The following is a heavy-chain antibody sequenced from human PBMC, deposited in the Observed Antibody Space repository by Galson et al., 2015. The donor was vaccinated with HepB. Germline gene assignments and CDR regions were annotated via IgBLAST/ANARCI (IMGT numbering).Heavy chain of an antibody. J-gene: IGHJ4*02. V-gene: IGHV2-5*02. CDR3: AHRRPTETGTPSGSWLFDY. CDR1: GFSLSTSGVG. CDR2: IYWDYNM. D-gene: IGHD1-7*01. Sequence: PALVKPTQTLTLTCTFSGFSLSTSGVGVGGIRQPPGKALEWLALIYWDYNMRSSPSLKSRLTITKDTSKNQVVLTMTNMDPVDTAAYFCAHRRPTETGTPSGSWLFDYWGQGTLITVSS.